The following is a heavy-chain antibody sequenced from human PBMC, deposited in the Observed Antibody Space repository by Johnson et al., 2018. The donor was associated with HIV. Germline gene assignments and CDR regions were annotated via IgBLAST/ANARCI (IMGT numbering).Heavy chain of an antibody. CDR3: ARDSTAGPDKGLDYVGAFDI. CDR1: GFTVRSNY. J-gene: IGHJ3*02. CDR2: IYSGGRS. Sequence: VQLVESGGGVVQPGRSLRLSCVASGFTVRSNYMSWVRQAPGKGLEWVSVIYSGGRSYYADSVKGRLTLSRDNSNNTLYLQMNSLRAEDTAVYYCARDSTAGPDKGLDYVGAFDIWGQGTMVTVSS. V-gene: IGHV3-66*02. D-gene: IGHD4-17*01.